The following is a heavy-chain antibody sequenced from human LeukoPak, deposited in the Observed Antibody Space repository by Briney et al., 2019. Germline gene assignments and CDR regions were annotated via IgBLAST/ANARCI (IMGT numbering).Heavy chain of an antibody. CDR1: GFTFSSYS. Sequence: SGGSLRLSCAASGFTFSSYSMNWVRQAPGKGLEWVSSISSGSSYIYYADSVKGRFTISRDNAKNSLYLQMNSLRAEDTAVYYCASDIRNNYYGSPPNWFDPWGQGTLVTVSS. V-gene: IGHV3-21*01. J-gene: IGHJ5*02. CDR3: ASDIRNNYYGSPPNWFDP. D-gene: IGHD3-10*01. CDR2: ISSGSSYI.